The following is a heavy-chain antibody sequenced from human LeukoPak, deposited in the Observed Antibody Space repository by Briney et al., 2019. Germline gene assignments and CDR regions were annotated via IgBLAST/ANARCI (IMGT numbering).Heavy chain of an antibody. J-gene: IGHJ3*02. CDR2: ISSSSSTI. D-gene: IGHD3-22*01. CDR1: GFTFSSYS. Sequence: GGSLRLSCAASGFTFSSYSMNWVRQAPGKGLEWVSYISSSSSTIYYADSVKGRFTISRDNAKNSLYLQMNSLRAEDTAVYYCARDRISWSVWLSAFDIWGQGTMVTVSS. V-gene: IGHV3-48*01. CDR3: ARDRISWSVWLSAFDI.